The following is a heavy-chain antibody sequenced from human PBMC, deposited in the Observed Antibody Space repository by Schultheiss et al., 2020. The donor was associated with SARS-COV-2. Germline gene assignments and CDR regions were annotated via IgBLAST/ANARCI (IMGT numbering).Heavy chain of an antibody. CDR3: ARDSLDYSDSTEAFDI. CDR1: GFTFSSYA. Sequence: GGSLRLSCAASGFTFSSYAMHWVRQAPGKGLEWVAVISYDGSNKYYADSVKGRFTISRDNSKNTLYLQMNSLRAEDTAVYYCARDSLDYSDSTEAFDIWGQGTMVTFSS. V-gene: IGHV3-30*04. J-gene: IGHJ3*02. CDR2: ISYDGSNK. D-gene: IGHD3-22*01.